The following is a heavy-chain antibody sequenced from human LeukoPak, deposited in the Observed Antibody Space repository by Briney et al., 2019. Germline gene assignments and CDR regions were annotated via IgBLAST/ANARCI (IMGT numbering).Heavy chain of an antibody. CDR1: GFTLSSYS. V-gene: IGHV3-64*01. CDR2: ISYNGGST. CDR3: ARVAAVGTAAFDI. Sequence: GGSLRLSCAASGFTLSSYSMHWVRQAPGKGLEYVSAISYNGGSTYYANSVKGRFTISRDSSKNTLYLQMGSLRTEDMAVYYCARVAAVGTAAFDIWGQGTMVTVSS. D-gene: IGHD6-13*01. J-gene: IGHJ3*02.